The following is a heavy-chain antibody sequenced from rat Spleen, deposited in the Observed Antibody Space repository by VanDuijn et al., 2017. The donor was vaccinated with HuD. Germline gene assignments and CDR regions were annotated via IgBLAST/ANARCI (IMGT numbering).Heavy chain of an antibody. CDR1: GFTFNNYW. Sequence: EVQLVESGGGLVQPGRSLKLSCVASGFTFNNYWMTWIRRAPGKGLEWVASITSTGGSTYYPDSVKGRFTISRDNAKSTLYLQMDSLRSEDTATYYCARGSYNNYGLDYWGQGIMVTVSS. V-gene: IGHV5-31*01. D-gene: IGHD1-10*01. J-gene: IGHJ2*01. CDR3: ARGSYNNYGLDY. CDR2: ITSTGGST.